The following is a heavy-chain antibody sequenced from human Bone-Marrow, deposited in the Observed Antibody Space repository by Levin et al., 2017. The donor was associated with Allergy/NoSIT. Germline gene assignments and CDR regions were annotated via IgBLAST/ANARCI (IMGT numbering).Heavy chain of an antibody. CDR1: GFSFSDST. D-gene: IGHD1-7*01. CDR2: IRGRNNKHAT. J-gene: IGHJ4*02. CDR3: TTGTYLDY. Sequence: GESLKISCAASGFSFSDSTMYWVRQASGKGPEWVGRIRGRNNKHATVYAGSVEGRFTLSRDDSENMVYLQMNSLKTEDTAIYFCTTGTYLDYWGQGTLVTVSS. V-gene: IGHV3-73*01.